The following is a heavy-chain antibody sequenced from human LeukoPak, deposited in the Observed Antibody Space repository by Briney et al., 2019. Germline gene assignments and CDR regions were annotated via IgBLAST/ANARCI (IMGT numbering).Heavy chain of an antibody. CDR1: GFTFDDYA. CDR2: ISWNSGSI. V-gene: IGHV3-9*01. CDR3: AKDMAAPNY. Sequence: PGGSLRLSCAASGFTFDDYAMHWVRQAPGKGLEWVSGISWNSGSIGYADSVKGRFTISRDNAKNSLYLQMNSLRAEDTALYYCAKDMAAPNYWGQGTLVTVSS. D-gene: IGHD6-19*01. J-gene: IGHJ4*02.